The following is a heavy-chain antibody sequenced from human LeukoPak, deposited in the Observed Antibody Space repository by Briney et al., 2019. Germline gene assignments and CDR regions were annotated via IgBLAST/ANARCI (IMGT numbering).Heavy chain of an antibody. V-gene: IGHV3-74*01. CDR1: VFTFSSYW. CDR2: INGDGSRT. Sequence: VGSLRLSCAASVFTFSSYWMHCVRQAPGKGLVWVSRINGDGSRTNCADSVKGRFTISRDNAENTLYLQMNSLRVEDTAVYYCTRDFDAATGSWGQGTLVTVSS. D-gene: IGHD3-9*01. J-gene: IGHJ5*02. CDR3: TRDFDAATGS.